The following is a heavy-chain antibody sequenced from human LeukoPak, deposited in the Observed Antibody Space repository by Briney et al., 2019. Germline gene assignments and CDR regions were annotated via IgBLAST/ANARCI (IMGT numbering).Heavy chain of an antibody. CDR2: IKQDGSEK. V-gene: IGHV3-7*01. CDR1: GFTFSSYW. D-gene: IGHD3-10*01. CDR3: ARPAHYYGSGSSLNWFDP. J-gene: IGHJ5*02. Sequence: GGSLRLSCAAPGFTFSSYWMSWVRQAPGKGLEWVANIKQDGSEKYYVDSVKGRFTISRDNAKNSLYLQMNSLRAEDTAVYYCARPAHYYGSGSSLNWFDPWGQGTLVTVSS.